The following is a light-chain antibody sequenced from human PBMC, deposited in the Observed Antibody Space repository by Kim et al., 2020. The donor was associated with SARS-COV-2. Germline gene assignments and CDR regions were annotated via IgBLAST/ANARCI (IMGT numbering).Light chain of an antibody. V-gene: IGLV2-14*04. J-gene: IGLJ2*01. CDR3: MSYTSSSNLV. CDR2: DVS. CDR1: RSDVGSNSF. Sequence: GPAITTRCTGTRSDVGSNSFVSCYQQQPGKAPKLMIYDVSNRPSGVSSRFSGSKSGNAASLTICGLQAEDEADCYCMSYTSSSNLVFGGGTQLTVL.